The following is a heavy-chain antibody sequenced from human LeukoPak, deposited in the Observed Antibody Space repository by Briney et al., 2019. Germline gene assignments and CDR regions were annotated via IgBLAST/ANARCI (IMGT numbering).Heavy chain of an antibody. Sequence: ASVKVSCKASGYTFIGYYMHWVRQAPGPGLEWMGWIDPNSGGTNYAQKFQGRVTMTRDTSISTAYMELSRLRCDDTAVYYCVGGFGRTPPPWGQGTLVTVSS. CDR3: VGGFGRTPPP. J-gene: IGHJ5*02. CDR1: GYTFIGYY. D-gene: IGHD4-23*01. V-gene: IGHV1-2*02. CDR2: IDPNSGGT.